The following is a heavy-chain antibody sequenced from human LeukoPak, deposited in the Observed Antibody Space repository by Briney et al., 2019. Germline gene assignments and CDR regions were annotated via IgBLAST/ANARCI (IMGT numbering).Heavy chain of an antibody. CDR3: ARVFSSGSYYTSDY. Sequence: ASVKVSCKASGYTFSGHYMHWIRQAPGQGLEWMGWINAESGETKYAQKFQGRVTMTRDTSISTAYMELSRLRSDDTAVYYCARVFSSGSYYTSDYWGQGTLVTVSS. CDR1: GYTFSGHY. CDR2: INAESGET. D-gene: IGHD1-26*01. V-gene: IGHV1-2*02. J-gene: IGHJ4*02.